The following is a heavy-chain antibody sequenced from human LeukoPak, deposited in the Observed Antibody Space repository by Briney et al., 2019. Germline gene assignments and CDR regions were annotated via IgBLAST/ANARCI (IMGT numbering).Heavy chain of an antibody. V-gene: IGHV3-15*01. D-gene: IGHD2-2*01. J-gene: IGHJ4*02. CDR1: GFTFSNAW. CDR3: ARRYCSSTSCLFDY. CDR2: IKSKTDGGTT. Sequence: GGSLRLSCAASGFTFSNAWMSWVRQAPGKGLEWVGRIKSKTDGGTTDYAAPVKGRFTISRDNSKNTLYLQMNSLRAEDTAVYYCARRYCSSTSCLFDYWGQGTLVTVSS.